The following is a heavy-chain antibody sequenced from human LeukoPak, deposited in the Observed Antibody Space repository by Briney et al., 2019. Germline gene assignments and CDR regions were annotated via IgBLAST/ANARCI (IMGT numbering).Heavy chain of an antibody. CDR2: IKQDGSEK. D-gene: IGHD3-22*01. Sequence: PGGSLRLSCAASGFTFSSYWMSWVRQAPGKGLEWVANIKQDGSEKYYVDSVKGRFTISRDNAKNSLYLQMNSLRAEDTAVYYCARVKELWRYYYDSSGYFFDYWGQGTLVTVSS. V-gene: IGHV3-7*03. CDR3: ARVKELWRYYYDSSGYFFDY. CDR1: GFTFSSYW. J-gene: IGHJ4*02.